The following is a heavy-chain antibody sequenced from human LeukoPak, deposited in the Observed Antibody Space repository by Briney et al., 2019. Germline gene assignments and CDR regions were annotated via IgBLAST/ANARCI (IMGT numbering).Heavy chain of an antibody. CDR1: GYTFTSYD. Sequence: ASVKVSCKASGYTFTSYDINWVRQATGQGLEWMGWMNPNSGNTGYAQKFQGRVTMTRNTSISTAYLELSSLRSEDTAVYYCARGVEQQLVIDYYYYYYMDVWGKGTTVTISS. CDR2: MNPNSGNT. CDR3: ARGVEQQLVIDYYYYYYMDV. V-gene: IGHV1-8*02. D-gene: IGHD6-13*01. J-gene: IGHJ6*03.